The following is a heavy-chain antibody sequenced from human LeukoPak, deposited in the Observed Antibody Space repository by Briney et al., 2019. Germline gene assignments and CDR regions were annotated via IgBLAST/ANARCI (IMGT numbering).Heavy chain of an antibody. V-gene: IGHV3-48*02. J-gene: IGHJ4*02. D-gene: IGHD3-10*01. Sequence: PGGSLRLSCAVSGLTFSDSRMIWVRQAPEKRLEWVSYISSDSKTIYYADSVKGRFTISRDNAKNSLYLQMKSLRDEDTAVYYCARYGSGTSYITNYFDYWGQGTLVTVSS. CDR1: GLTFSDSR. CDR3: ARYGSGTSYITNYFDY. CDR2: ISSDSKTI.